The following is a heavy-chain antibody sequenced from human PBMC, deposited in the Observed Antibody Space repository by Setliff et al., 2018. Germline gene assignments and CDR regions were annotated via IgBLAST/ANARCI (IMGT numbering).Heavy chain of an antibody. Sequence: GGSLRLSCAASGFTFSSYSMNWVRQAPGKGLEWVSRIYTDGTITSYADSVKGRFTISRDNAKNSVDLQMSSLRPEDTAIYFCVRGLSDRVNWFAFDYWGQGTLVTVSS. D-gene: IGHD1-1*01. CDR1: GFTFSSYS. CDR3: VRGLSDRVNWFAFDY. V-gene: IGHV3-74*01. J-gene: IGHJ4*02. CDR2: IYTDGTIT.